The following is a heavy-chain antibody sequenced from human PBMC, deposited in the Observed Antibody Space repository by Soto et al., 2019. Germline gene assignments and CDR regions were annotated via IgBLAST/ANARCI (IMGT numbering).Heavy chain of an antibody. CDR2: IYHSGST. V-gene: IGHV4-30-4*01. D-gene: IGHD3-10*01. CDR1: GGSISSGDYC. CDR3: ARERPYGARLEP. Sequence: PSATLSLTCTVTGGSISSGDYCWSWIRQPPGKGLEWIGYIYHSGSTYYNPSLKSRVTISVDTSKNQFSLKLSSVSAADTAVYYCARERPYGARLEPCGQGTLVTVSS. J-gene: IGHJ5*02.